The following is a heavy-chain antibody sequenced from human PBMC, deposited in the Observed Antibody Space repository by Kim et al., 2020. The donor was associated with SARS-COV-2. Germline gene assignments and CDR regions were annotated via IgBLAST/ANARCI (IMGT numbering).Heavy chain of an antibody. J-gene: IGHJ6*02. CDR3: ARGMFSSGFDV. Sequence: GGSLRLSCVASGFSLNIYWINWVRQAPGKGLVWVSRISPGGTSTHYADSVKGRFTMSRDNAENTVILQMHSLRAEDTAVYYCARGMFSSGFDVWGQGTTVPISS. D-gene: IGHD3-10*02. V-gene: IGHV3-74*01. CDR2: ISPGGTST. CDR1: GFSLNIYW.